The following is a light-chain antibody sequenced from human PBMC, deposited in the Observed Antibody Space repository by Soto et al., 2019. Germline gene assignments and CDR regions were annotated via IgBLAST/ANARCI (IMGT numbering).Light chain of an antibody. CDR2: AAS. Sequence: EIVMTQSPATLSVSPGERATLSCRASQSVRFNLAWYQQKPGQAPRLLIYAASTRATGIPARFSGSGSGTEFTLTISSLQSEDFAVYYCQPYNTWSPWTSVQRSRVGIK. J-gene: IGKJ1*01. CDR1: QSVRFN. V-gene: IGKV3-15*01. CDR3: QPYNTWSPWT.